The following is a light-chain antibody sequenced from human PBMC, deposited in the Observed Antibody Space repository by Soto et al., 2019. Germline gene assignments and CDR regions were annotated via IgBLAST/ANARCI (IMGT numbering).Light chain of an antibody. J-gene: IGKJ2*01. Sequence: EIVLTQSPGTLSLSPGERATLSCRASQSISTSHYVAWYQQKPGQAPRLLIYDSSIRATGIPDRFSGSGSGTDFTLTISRLEPEDFAVYYCQQYGSSPYTFGQGTKV. CDR2: DSS. CDR1: QSISTSHY. CDR3: QQYGSSPYT. V-gene: IGKV3-20*01.